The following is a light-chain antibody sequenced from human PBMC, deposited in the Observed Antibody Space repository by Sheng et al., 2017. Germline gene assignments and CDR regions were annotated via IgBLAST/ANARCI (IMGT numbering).Light chain of an antibody. CDR1: QGISSD. J-gene: IGKJ1*01. CDR2: DAS. Sequence: IQLTQSPSSLSASVGDRVTVTCRASQGISSDLAWYQRQPGKAPRLLIYDASSRQSGVPSRFSGSGSATDFTLTINGLQPDDFATYYCLHYNGYPWTFGQGTKVEI. V-gene: IGKV1-13*02. CDR3: LHYNGYPWT.